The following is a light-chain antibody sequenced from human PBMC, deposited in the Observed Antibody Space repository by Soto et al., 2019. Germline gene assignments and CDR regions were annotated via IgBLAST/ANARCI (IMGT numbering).Light chain of an antibody. V-gene: IGLV2-11*01. CDR2: DVN. Sequence: QSVLTQPRSVSGSPGQSVTISCTGTSSDVGGYNFVSWYQQHPGKAPKLMIYDVNKRPSGVPDRFSGSKSGNTASLTISGLQAEDGADYYCCSYAGSYTWVFGGGTKLTVL. J-gene: IGLJ3*02. CDR3: CSYAGSYTWV. CDR1: SSDVGGYNF.